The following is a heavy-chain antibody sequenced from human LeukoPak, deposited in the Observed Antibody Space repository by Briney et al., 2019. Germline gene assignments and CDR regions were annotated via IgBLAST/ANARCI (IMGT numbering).Heavy chain of an antibody. CDR3: VREGPGSGWYL. CDR1: GFTFSDYW. CDR2: IKQDGSEK. Sequence: GGSLRLSCAASGFTFSDYWMTWVRQAPGKGLEWVANIKQDGSEKYYVDSVKGRFTISRDNAKNSLYMQMNSLRAEDTAVYYCVREGPGSGWYLWGQGTLVTVSS. V-gene: IGHV3-7*03. D-gene: IGHD6-13*01. J-gene: IGHJ5*02.